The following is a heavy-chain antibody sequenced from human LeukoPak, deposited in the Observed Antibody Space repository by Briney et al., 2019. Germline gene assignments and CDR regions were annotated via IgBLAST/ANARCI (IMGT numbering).Heavy chain of an antibody. CDR2: ISAYNGNT. CDR3: AWASAQWSDY. V-gene: IGHV1-18*01. D-gene: IGHD2-15*01. Sequence: GASVKVTCKASVYNFSDYGISWVRQAPGQGLEWMGWISAYNGNTKYAQKFQGRVTLTTDTSTSTAYMELRSLRSDDTAIYYCAWASAQWSDYWGQGTLVTVSS. CDR1: VYNFSDYG. J-gene: IGHJ4*02.